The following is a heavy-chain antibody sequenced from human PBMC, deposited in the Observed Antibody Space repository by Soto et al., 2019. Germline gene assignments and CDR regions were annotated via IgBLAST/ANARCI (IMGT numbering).Heavy chain of an antibody. V-gene: IGHV3-23*01. J-gene: IGHJ6*02. CDR3: ARVDTPTVRVGMDV. D-gene: IGHD2-15*01. Sequence: GGSLILSCAASGFNFNSHAMTWVRQAPGKGLEWVSTISANIISTYYADSVKGRFTISRDNSKNTLYLQMSSLRVEDTAVYHCARVDTPTVRVGMDVWGQGTTVTVSS. CDR1: GFNFNSHA. CDR2: ISANIIST.